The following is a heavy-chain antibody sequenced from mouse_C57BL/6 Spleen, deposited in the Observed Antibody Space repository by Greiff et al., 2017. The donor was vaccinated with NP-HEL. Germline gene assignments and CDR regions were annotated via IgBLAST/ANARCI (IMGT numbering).Heavy chain of an antibody. CDR3: ARYYYGSAWCFDV. CDR2: ISYDGSN. J-gene: IGHJ1*03. D-gene: IGHD1-1*01. Sequence: VQLKESGPGLVKPSQSLSLTCSVTGYSITSGYYWNWIRQFPGNKLEWMGYISYDGSNNYNPSLKNRISITRDTSKNQFFLKLNSVTTEDTATYYCARYYYGSAWCFDVWGTGTTVTVSS. V-gene: IGHV3-6*01. CDR1: GYSITSGYY.